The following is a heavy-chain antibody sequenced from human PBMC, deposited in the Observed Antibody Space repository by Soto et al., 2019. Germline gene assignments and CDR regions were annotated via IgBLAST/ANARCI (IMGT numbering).Heavy chain of an antibody. J-gene: IGHJ6*02. V-gene: IGHV2-5*02. D-gene: IGHD5-12*01. CDR3: AHSRRLSGYEYYYYYYGMDV. CDR1: GFSLSTSGVG. CDR2: IYWDDDK. Sequence: QITLKESGPTLVKPTQTLTLTCTFSGFSLSTSGVGVGWIRQPPGKALEWLALIYWDDDKRYSPSLKSRLTITTDTSKNPVVLTMTNMDPVDTATYYCAHSRRLSGYEYYYYYYGMDVWGQGTTVTVSS.